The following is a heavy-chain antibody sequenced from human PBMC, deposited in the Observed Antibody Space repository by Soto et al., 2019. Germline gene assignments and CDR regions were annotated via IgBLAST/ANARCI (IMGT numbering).Heavy chain of an antibody. V-gene: IGHV3-21*01. D-gene: IGHD1-26*01. Sequence: GGSLRLSCAASGFTFSSYSMNWVRQAPGKGLEWVSSISSSSSYIYYADSVKGRFTISRDNAKNSLYLQMNSLRAEDTAVYYCARDLEGATPKPFDYWGQGTLVTVSS. CDR3: ARDLEGATPKPFDY. J-gene: IGHJ4*02. CDR1: GFTFSSYS. CDR2: ISSSSSYI.